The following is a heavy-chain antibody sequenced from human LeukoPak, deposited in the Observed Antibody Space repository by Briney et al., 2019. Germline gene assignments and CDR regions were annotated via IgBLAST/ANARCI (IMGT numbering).Heavy chain of an antibody. J-gene: IGHJ4*02. CDR1: GFTFSSHA. CDR3: AREIPGRIAADC. Sequence: GGSLRLSCAASGFTFSSHAMNWVRQAPGKGLEWISYIGGRGDGISYADSVEGRFTVSRDNAKNSLFLQMNRLRGEDTAIYFCAREIPGRIAADCWGQGTLVTVSS. V-gene: IGHV3-48*01. D-gene: IGHD2-15*01. CDR2: IGGRGDGI.